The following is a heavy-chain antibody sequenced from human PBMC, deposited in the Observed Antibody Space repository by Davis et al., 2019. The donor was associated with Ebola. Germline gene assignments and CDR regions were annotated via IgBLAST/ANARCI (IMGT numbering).Heavy chain of an antibody. D-gene: IGHD6-13*01. CDR1: GGSISSSSYY. CDR3: ARHKEGIAARGCMDV. CDR2: IYYSGST. V-gene: IGHV4-39*01. J-gene: IGHJ6*02. Sequence: PSETLSLTCTVSGGSISSSSYYWGWIRQPPGKGLEWIGSIYYSGSTYYNPSLKSRVTISVDTSKNQFSLKLSSVTAADTAVYYCARHKEGIAARGCMDVWGQGTTVTVSS.